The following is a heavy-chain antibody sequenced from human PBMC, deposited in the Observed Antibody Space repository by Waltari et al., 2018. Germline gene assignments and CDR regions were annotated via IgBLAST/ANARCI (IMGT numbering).Heavy chain of an antibody. V-gene: IGHV1-24*01. CDR3: ATSASTNNPYYYYYGMDV. CDR1: GYTLTELS. CDR2: FDPEDGET. Sequence: QVQLVQSGAEVKKPGASVKVSCKVSGYTLTELSMHWVRQAPGKGLEWMGGFDPEDGETIYAQKFQGRVTMTEDTSTDTAYMELSSLRSEDTAVYYCATSASTNNPYYYYYGMDVWCQGTTVTVSS. D-gene: IGHD2-2*01. J-gene: IGHJ6*02.